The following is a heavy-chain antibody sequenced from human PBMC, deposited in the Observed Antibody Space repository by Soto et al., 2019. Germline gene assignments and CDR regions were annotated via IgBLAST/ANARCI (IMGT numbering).Heavy chain of an antibody. CDR1: GFTFSNAW. V-gene: IGHV3-15*07. CDR3: TTRLYH. CDR2: IKSKTDGGAT. J-gene: IGHJ5*02. Sequence: EVQLVESGGVLVKPGGSLRLSCAASGFTFSNAWMNWVRQAPGKGLEWVGRIKSKTDGGATDYAAPVEGRFIMSRDDSKSTLYLKMNSLKNEDTAVYFCTTRLYHWGQGTLFTVSS.